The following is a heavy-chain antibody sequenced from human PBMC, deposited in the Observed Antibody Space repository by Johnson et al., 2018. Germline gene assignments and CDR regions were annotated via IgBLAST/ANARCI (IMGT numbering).Heavy chain of an antibody. J-gene: IGHJ6*03. CDR1: GFTFSDYY. V-gene: IGHV3-30*03. Sequence: VQLVESGGGVVQPGRSLRLSCAASGFTFSDYYMSWIRQAPGKGLEWVAVISYDGSNKYYADSVEGRFTISRDNAKNSLYLQMNSLRAEDTAVYSCARGGDYYYYYYMDGWGKGTTVTVSS. CDR2: ISYDGSNK. CDR3: ARGGDYYYYYYMDG.